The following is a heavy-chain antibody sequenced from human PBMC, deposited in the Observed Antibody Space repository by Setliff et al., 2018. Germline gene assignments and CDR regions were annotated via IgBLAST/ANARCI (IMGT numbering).Heavy chain of an antibody. Sequence: GESLKISCKGSGYSFTRYWIGWVRQMPGKGLEWMGIIYPSDSDTRYSPSFQGQVTISADKSISTAYLQWSSLKASDTAMHYCARRQGANWGSDYYYGMDVWGQGTTVTSP. CDR1: GYSFTRYW. J-gene: IGHJ6*02. CDR2: IYPSDSDT. CDR3: ARRQGANWGSDYYYGMDV. V-gene: IGHV5-51*01. D-gene: IGHD7-27*01.